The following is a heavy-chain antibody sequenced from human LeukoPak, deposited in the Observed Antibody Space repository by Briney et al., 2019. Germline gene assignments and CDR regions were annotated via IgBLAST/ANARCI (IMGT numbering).Heavy chain of an antibody. CDR1: GFTFSSYW. D-gene: IGHD3-22*01. CDR2: INSDGSST. V-gene: IGHV3-74*01. CDR3: ARDHCYDSSQFDY. J-gene: IGHJ4*02. Sequence: PGRSLRLSCAASGFTFSSYWMHWVRQAPGKGLVWVSRINSDGSSTKYVDSVKGRFTISRDNAKNTLYLQMNSLRAEDTAVYYCARDHCYDSSQFDYWGQGTLVTVSS.